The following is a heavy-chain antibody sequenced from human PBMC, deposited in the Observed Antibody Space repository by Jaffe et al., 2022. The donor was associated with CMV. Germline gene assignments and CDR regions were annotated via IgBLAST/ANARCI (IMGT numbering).Heavy chain of an antibody. CDR3: ASPYSGSYHRCFQH. D-gene: IGHD1-26*01. Sequence: QLQLQESGPGLVKPSETLSLTCTVSGGSISSSSYYWGWIRQPPGKGLEWIGSIYYSGSTYYNPSLKSRVTISVDTSKNQFSLKLSSVTAADTAVYYCASPYSGSYHRCFQHWGQGTLVTVSS. CDR1: GGSISSSSYY. J-gene: IGHJ1*01. V-gene: IGHV4-39*01. CDR2: IYYSGST.